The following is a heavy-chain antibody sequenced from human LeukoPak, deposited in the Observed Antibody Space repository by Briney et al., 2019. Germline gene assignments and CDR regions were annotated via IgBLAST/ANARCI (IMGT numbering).Heavy chain of an antibody. V-gene: IGHV4-34*01. CDR1: GGSFSGYY. CDR3: ARVTGYVMEDYFDY. D-gene: IGHD6-13*01. J-gene: IGHJ4*02. CDR2: INHSGST. Sequence: SETLSLTCAVYGGSFSGYYWSWIRQPPGKGLEWIGEINHSGSTSYNPSLKSRVTISVDTSKNQFSLKLSPVTAADTAVYYCARVTGYVMEDYFDYWGQGTLVTVSS.